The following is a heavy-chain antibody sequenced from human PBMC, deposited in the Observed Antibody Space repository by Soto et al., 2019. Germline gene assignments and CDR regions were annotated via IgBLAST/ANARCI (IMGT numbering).Heavy chain of an antibody. D-gene: IGHD2-2*01. CDR2: FSGSGGNI. CDR1: GFTFSTHA. Sequence: EVQLLESGGGLVQPGGSLRLSCVASGFTFSTHAMSWVRQAPGKGLEWVSTFSGSGGNIYYAESVKGRLTISRDDSKNTLYLQMNSLRVEDTAVYYCAKDPPWTVGPLTMDVWGQGTTVTVSS. CDR3: AKDPPWTVGPLTMDV. V-gene: IGHV3-23*01. J-gene: IGHJ6*02.